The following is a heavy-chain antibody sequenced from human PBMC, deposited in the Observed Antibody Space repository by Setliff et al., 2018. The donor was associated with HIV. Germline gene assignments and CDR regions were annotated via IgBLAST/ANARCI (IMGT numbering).Heavy chain of an antibody. CDR1: GLSFRTYA. Sequence: PGGSLRLSCAASGLSFRTYAMSWVRQAPGKGLEWVSAITGSGGDIYYADSVKGRFTISRDTSKNTLHLQMSSLRADDTALYYCAKDGESRGGFTTFDSWGQGTLVTVSS. J-gene: IGHJ4*02. CDR2: ITGSGGDI. D-gene: IGHD3-16*01. CDR3: AKDGESRGGFTTFDS. V-gene: IGHV3-23*01.